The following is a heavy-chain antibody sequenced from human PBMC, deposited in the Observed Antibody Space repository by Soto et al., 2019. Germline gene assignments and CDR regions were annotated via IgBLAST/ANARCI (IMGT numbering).Heavy chain of an antibody. CDR3: ARDIWGIYPYYYYMDV. CDR1: GFTFSYYY. V-gene: IGHV3-11*01. CDR2: ISSSGSTI. D-gene: IGHD3-16*02. Sequence: PGGSLRLSCAASGFTFSYYYMSRIRQAPRKGLEWVSYISSSGSTIYYADSVKGRFTISRDNAKNSLYLQMNSLRAEDTAVYYCARDIWGIYPYYYYMDVWGKGTTVTVSS. J-gene: IGHJ6*03.